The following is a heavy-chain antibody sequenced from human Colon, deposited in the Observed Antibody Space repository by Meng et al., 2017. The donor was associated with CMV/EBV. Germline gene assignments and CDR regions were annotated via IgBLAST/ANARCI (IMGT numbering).Heavy chain of an antibody. CDR1: QFTFKNFA. D-gene: IGHD2-2*01. V-gene: IGHV3-23*01. Sequence: GESLKISCEASQFTFKNFAMHWARQAPGKGLQWVSPISGSGLTTYYADSVKGRFTVSRDNSEDPLYLQMHSLRAEDTAVYYCATARSLSEIVPAAVAFGYWGQGTLVTVSS. J-gene: IGHJ4*02. CDR3: ATARSLSEIVPAAVAFGY. CDR2: ISGSGLTT.